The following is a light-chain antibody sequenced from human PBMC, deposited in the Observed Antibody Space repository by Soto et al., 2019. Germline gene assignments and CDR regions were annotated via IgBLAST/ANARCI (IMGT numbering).Light chain of an antibody. CDR2: KAS. CDR3: HQYNSYAFT. V-gene: IGKV1-5*03. Sequence: DIQMTQSPSTLSASVGDRVTITCRASQSISSWLAWYQQKPGKAPKLLIYKASSLESAVPSSFSGSGSGTEFTLCISTLQPDDFAAYYCHQYNSYAFTFGQGTNLET. J-gene: IGKJ2*01. CDR1: QSISSW.